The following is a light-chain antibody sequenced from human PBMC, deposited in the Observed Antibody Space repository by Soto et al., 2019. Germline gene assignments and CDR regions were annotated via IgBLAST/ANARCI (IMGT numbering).Light chain of an antibody. V-gene: IGLV2-14*01. J-gene: IGLJ3*02. CDR1: SSDVGGYNY. Sequence: QSALTQPASVSRSPGQSITISCTGTSSDVGGYNYVSWYQQRPGKAPKLMIYDVNYRPSGVSDRFSGSKSGNTASLTISGLQAEDEADYYCSSYTSTMTLVFGGGTKVTVL. CDR3: SSYTSTMTLV. CDR2: DVN.